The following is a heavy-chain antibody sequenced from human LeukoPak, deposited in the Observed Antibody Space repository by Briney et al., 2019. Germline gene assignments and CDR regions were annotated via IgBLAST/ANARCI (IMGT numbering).Heavy chain of an antibody. CDR1: GYTFTGYY. CDR3: ARDLLVGPTNAY. V-gene: IGHV1-2*02. D-gene: IGHD1-26*01. J-gene: IGHJ4*02. Sequence: GASVKDSCKASGYTFTGYYIHWVRRAPGQGLEWMGWINPNTGVTHSAQKIQDRVTMTRDTSISTAYMELSRLRSDDTAVYYCARDLLVGPTNAYWGQGTLVAVSS. CDR2: INPNTGVT.